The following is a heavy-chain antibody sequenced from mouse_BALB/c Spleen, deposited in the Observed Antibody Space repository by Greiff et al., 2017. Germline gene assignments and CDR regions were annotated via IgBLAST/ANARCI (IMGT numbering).Heavy chain of an antibody. D-gene: IGHD1-1*02. CDR3: ARGRWMDY. V-gene: IGHV5-4*02. CDR2: ISDGGSYT. J-gene: IGHJ4*01. CDR1: GFTFSDYY. Sequence: EVQRVESGGGLVKPGGSLKLSCAASGFTFSDYYMYWVRQTPEKRLEWVATISDGGSYTYYPDSVKGRFTISRDNAKNNLYLQMSSLKSEDTAMYYCARGRWMDYWGQGTSVTVSS.